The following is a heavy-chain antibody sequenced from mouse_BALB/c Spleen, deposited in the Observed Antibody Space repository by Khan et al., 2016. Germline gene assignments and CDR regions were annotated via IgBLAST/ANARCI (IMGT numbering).Heavy chain of an antibody. CDR1: GFTIKDTY. D-gene: IGHD2-5*01. CDR2: IDPTNGNT. Sequence: VRLQQSGAELVKAGASIKLSCTASGFTIKDTYLHWVRQRPEQGLEWIGRIDPTNGNTKYESKFQGKATITSDTSSNTAYLQLSSLTSEDTAVFYCGSTSNFALDYWGQGTSVTVSS. J-gene: IGHJ4*01. V-gene: IGHV14-3*02. CDR3: GSTSNFALDY.